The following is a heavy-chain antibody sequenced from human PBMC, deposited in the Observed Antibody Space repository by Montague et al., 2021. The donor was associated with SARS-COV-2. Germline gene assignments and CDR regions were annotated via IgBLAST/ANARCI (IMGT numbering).Heavy chain of an antibody. CDR1: GGSFSGYY. D-gene: IGHD3-22*01. V-gene: IGHV4-34*01. CDR2: INHSGST. CDR3: ARAIVDVTMMVVVMTGVEHYFDF. Sequence: SETLSLTCAVYGGSFSGYYWSWIRQPPGKGLESIGDINHSGSTNYNPSLKSRVSISVDTSKNQFSLKLSSVTAADTAVYYCARAIVDVTMMVVVMTGVEHYFDFWGQGTLVTVSS. J-gene: IGHJ4*02.